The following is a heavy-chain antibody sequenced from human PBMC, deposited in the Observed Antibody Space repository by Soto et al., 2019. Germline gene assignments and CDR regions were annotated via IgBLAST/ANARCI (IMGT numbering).Heavy chain of an antibody. CDR1: GGTFSSYA. CDR2: IIPIFGTA. J-gene: IGHJ6*02. V-gene: IGHV1-69*13. CDR3: ARDHQGRDYYYYGMDV. Sequence: SVKVSCKASGGTFSSYAISWVRQAPGQGLEWMGGIIPIFGTANYAQKFQGRVTITADESTSTAYMELSSLRSEDTAVYYCARDHQGRDYYYYGMDVWGQGTTVTVSS.